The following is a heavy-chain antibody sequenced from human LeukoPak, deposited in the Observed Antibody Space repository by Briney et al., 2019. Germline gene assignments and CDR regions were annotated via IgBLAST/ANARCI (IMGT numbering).Heavy chain of an antibody. V-gene: IGHV3-48*04. CDR2: ISSSSSTI. J-gene: IGHJ6*03. D-gene: IGHD5-18*01. CDR3: ARAGGYSYGYFPMDV. Sequence: GGSLRLSCAASGFTFSSYSMNWVRQAPGKGLEWVSYISSSSSTIYYADSVKGRFTISRDNAKNSLYLQMNSLRAEDTALYYCARAGGYSYGYFPMDVWGKGTTVTVSS. CDR1: GFTFSSYS.